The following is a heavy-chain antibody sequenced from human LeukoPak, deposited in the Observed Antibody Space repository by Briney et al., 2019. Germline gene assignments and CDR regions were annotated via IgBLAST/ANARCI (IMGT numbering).Heavy chain of an antibody. J-gene: IGHJ6*03. D-gene: IGHD3-3*01. V-gene: IGHV1-18*01. Sequence: ASVKVSCKASGYTFTSYGINWVRQAPGQGLEWMGWIRVYNGNTNYAQKLQGRVTMTTDTSTSTAYMELRSLRSDDTAIYYCARGVGIWSGYYQGQYYYYMDVWGKGTTVTVSS. CDR1: GYTFTSYG. CDR2: IRVYNGNT. CDR3: ARGVGIWSGYYQGQYYYYMDV.